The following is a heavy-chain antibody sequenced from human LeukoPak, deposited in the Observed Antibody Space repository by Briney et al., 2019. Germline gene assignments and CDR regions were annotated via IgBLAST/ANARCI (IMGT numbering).Heavy chain of an antibody. V-gene: IGHV3-30*02. CDR1: GFTFSSYG. D-gene: IGHD3-3*01. Sequence: GGSPRLSCAASGFTFSSYGMHWVRQAPGKGLEWVAFIRCDGSNKYYADSVKGRFTISRDNSKNTLYLQMNSLRAEDTAVYYCRFLEWLFGGGLWGQGTLVTVSS. J-gene: IGHJ4*02. CDR3: RFLEWLFGGGL. CDR2: IRCDGSNK.